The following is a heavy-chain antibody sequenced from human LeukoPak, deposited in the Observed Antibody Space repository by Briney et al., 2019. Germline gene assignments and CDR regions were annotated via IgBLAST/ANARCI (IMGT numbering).Heavy chain of an antibody. CDR3: ARHLSGITGYTYGRGIDY. J-gene: IGHJ4*02. Sequence: GGSLRLSCAASGFTFSSYWMSWVRQAPGKGLEWVANIKKDGSEKYYVDSVKGRFTISRDNAKKSLYLQMNSLRAEDTAVYYCARHLSGITGYTYGRGIDYWGQGTLLTVSS. V-gene: IGHV3-7*01. CDR2: IKKDGSEK. CDR1: GFTFSSYW. D-gene: IGHD5-18*01.